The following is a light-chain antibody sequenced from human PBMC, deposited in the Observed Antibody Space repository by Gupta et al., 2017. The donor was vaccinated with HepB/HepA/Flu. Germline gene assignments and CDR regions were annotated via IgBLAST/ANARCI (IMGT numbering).Light chain of an antibody. V-gene: IGKV1-39*01. CDR1: QSIGDY. J-gene: IGKJ3*01. CDR3: QQSYSNRVT. CDR2: AAS. Sequence: DIQMTQSPSSLSASVGDRVTITCRASQSIGDYLNWYQQKPGKAPNLLIYAASSLQSGVPSRFSGSGSGTDFTLTISSLQPEDFVTYFCQQSYSNRVTFGPGTKVDVK.